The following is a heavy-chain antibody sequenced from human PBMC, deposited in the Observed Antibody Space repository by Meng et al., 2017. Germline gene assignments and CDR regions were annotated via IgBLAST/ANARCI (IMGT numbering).Heavy chain of an antibody. Sequence: QVQLQQWGAGLLKPSETLSLPCAVYGGSFSGYYWSWIRQPPGKGLEWIGEINHSGSTNYNPSLKSRVTISVDTSKNQFSLKLSSVTAADTAVYYCARGLGYCSGGSSCWGQGTLVTVSS. J-gene: IGHJ4*02. CDR2: INHSGST. CDR1: GGSFSGYY. CDR3: ARGLGYCSGGSSC. D-gene: IGHD2-15*01. V-gene: IGHV4-34*01.